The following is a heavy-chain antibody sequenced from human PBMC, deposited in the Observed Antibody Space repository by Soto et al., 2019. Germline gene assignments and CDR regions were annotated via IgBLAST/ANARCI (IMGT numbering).Heavy chain of an antibody. CDR2: INVGSGQT. V-gene: IGHV1-3*01. CDR1: GYTFTNYA. CDR3: ARRLGYCSSTSCYAGGYYAMDV. D-gene: IGHD2-2*01. Sequence: QVQLAQSGAEVKKPGASVKVSCKASGYTFTNYAIHWVRQAPGQGLEWMGWINVGSGQTKYSQTFQGRVTLTRDTPANKVDIEMSSLRAEDPAVYYCARRLGYCSSTSCYAGGYYAMDVWGQERTVTASS. J-gene: IGHJ6*02.